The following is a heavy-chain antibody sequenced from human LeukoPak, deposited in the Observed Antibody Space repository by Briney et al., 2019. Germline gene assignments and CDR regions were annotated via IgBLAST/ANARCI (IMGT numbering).Heavy chain of an antibody. CDR3: ARVSGYSYGLFDY. D-gene: IGHD5-18*01. CDR1: GGSISSYY. CDR2: IYYSGST. V-gene: IGHV4-59*01. J-gene: IGHJ4*02. Sequence: SETLSLTCTVSGGSISSYYWSWIRQPPGKGLEWIGYIYYSGSTNYNPSLKSQVTISVDTSKNQFSLKLSSVTAADTAVYYCARVSGYSYGLFDYWGQGTLVTVSS.